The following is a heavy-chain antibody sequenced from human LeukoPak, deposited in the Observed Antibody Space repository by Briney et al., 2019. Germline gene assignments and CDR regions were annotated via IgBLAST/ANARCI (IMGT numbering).Heavy chain of an antibody. V-gene: IGHV4-59*01. CDR3: ARDLLGAFDY. Sequence: SETLSLTCTVSGGSISSYYWSWIRQPPGKGLEWIGYIYYSGSTNYNPSPKSRVTISVDTSKNQFSLKLSSVTAADTAVYYCARDLLGAFDYWGQGTLVTVPS. CDR2: IYYSGST. D-gene: IGHD1-26*01. CDR1: GGSISSYY. J-gene: IGHJ4*02.